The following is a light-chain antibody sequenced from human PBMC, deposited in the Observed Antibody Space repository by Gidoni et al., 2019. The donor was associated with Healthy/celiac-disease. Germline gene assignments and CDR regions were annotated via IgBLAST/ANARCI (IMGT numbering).Light chain of an antibody. Sequence: DIQMTQSPATLSASEGARVTITCRASQSISSWLAWYQQKPGKAPKLLIYKASSLESGVPSRFSGSGSGTEFPLTIRSLQPDDFATYYCQQYNSYPYTFGQGPKLEIQ. V-gene: IGKV1-5*03. J-gene: IGKJ2*01. CDR3: QQYNSYPYT. CDR2: KAS. CDR1: QSISSW.